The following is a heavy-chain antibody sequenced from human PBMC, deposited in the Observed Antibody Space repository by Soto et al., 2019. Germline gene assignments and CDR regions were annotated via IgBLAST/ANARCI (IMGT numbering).Heavy chain of an antibody. Sequence: QVQLVESGGGVVQPGRSLRLSCAASGFTFSSYGMHWVRQAPGKGLEWVAVIWYDGSNKYYADSVKGRFTISRDNSKNTLYLQMNSLRAEDTAVYYRARDLGAGDHAFDIWGQGTMVTVSS. CDR3: ARDLGAGDHAFDI. D-gene: IGHD3-16*01. CDR1: GFTFSSYG. CDR2: IWYDGSNK. V-gene: IGHV3-33*01. J-gene: IGHJ3*02.